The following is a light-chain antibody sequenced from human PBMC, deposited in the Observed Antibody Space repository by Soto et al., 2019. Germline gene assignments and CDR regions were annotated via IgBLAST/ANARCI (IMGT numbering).Light chain of an antibody. V-gene: IGKV1-5*03. CDR3: QQYDTYWT. Sequence: DIQMTQSPSTLSASVGDRVTITCRASQSINNWLAWYQQKPGKAPKLLIYKASNLDIGVPSRFSGSGSGIDFTLNISSLQPDDFATYYCQQYDTYWTFGQGTKVEIK. J-gene: IGKJ1*01. CDR1: QSINNW. CDR2: KAS.